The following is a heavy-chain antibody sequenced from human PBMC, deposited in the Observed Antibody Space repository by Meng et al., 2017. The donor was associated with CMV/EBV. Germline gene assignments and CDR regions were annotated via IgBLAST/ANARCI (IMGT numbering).Heavy chain of an antibody. CDR1: GFTFDDYA. CDR3: AKDHDFWSGYSYYFDY. V-gene: IGHV3-9*01. D-gene: IGHD3-3*01. CDR2: ISWNSGGI. Sequence: SLKISCAASGFTFDDYAMHWVRQAPGKGLEWVSGISWNSGGIGYADSVKGRFTISRDNAKNSLYLQMNSLRAEDTALYYCAKDHDFWSGYSYYFDYWGQGTLVTVSS. J-gene: IGHJ4*02.